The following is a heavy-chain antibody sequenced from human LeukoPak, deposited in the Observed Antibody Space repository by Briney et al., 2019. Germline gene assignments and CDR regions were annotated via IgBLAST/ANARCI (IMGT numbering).Heavy chain of an antibody. D-gene: IGHD6-13*01. CDR2: FDPEDGET. CDR3: ARDRGDSYSSSWYYFDY. V-gene: IGHV1-24*01. J-gene: IGHJ4*02. CDR1: GYTLTELS. Sequence: GASVKVSCKVSGYTLTELSMHWVRQAPGKGLEWMGGFDPEDGETIYAQKLQGRVTMTTDTSTSTAYMELRSLRSDDTAVYYCARDRGDSYSSSWYYFDYWGQGTLVTVSS.